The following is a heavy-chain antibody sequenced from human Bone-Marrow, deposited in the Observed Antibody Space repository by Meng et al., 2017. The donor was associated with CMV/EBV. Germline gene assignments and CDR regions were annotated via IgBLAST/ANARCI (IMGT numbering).Heavy chain of an antibody. CDR1: GFSLSTSGMC. V-gene: IGHV2-70*20. CDR2: IDWDDDK. CDR3: ARLQLLGYYYYGMDV. Sequence: SGPTLVKPTQTLTLTCTFSGFSLSTSGMCVSWVRQPPGKALEWLALIDWDDDKYYSTSLKTRLTISKDTSKNQVVLTMTKMDPVDTATYYCARLQLLGYYYYGMDVWGQGTTVTVSS. D-gene: IGHD6-6*01. J-gene: IGHJ6*01.